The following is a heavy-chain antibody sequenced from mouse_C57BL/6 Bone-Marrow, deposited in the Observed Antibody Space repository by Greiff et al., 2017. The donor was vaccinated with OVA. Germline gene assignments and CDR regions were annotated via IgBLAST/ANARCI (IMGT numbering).Heavy chain of an antibody. V-gene: IGHV5-16*01. CDR2: INYDGSST. Sequence: EVKLMESEGGLVQPGSSMKLSCTASGFTFSDYYMAWVRQVPEKGLEWVANINYDGSSTYYLDSLKSRFIISRDNAKNILYLQMSSLKSEDTATYYCARDDYDVDFDYWGQGTTLTVSS. CDR3: ARDDYDVDFDY. J-gene: IGHJ2*01. D-gene: IGHD2-4*01. CDR1: GFTFSDYY.